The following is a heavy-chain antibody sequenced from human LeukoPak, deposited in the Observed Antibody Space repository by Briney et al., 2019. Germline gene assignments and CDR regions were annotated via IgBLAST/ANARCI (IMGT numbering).Heavy chain of an antibody. V-gene: IGHV3-30*18. D-gene: IGHD1-26*01. J-gene: IGHJ4*02. Sequence: PGGSLRLSCAASGFTFSSYGMHWVRQAPGMGLEWVAVISYDGSNKYYADSVKGRFTISRDNSKNTLYLQMNSLRVEDTAVYYCAKVSAGMGDVDYWGQGTLVTVSS. CDR2: ISYDGSNK. CDR1: GFTFSSYG. CDR3: AKVSAGMGDVDY.